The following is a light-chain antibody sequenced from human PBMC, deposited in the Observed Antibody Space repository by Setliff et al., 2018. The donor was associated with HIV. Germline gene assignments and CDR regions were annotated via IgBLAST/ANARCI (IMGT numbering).Light chain of an antibody. J-gene: IGLJ1*01. Sequence: QSVLTQPDSVSGTPGQSITISCTGSSSDIGTYDRVSWYQQRPDGGPRLIIYDVIHRPSGVPHRFSGSKSGNTASLTISGLQTEDEADYYCMSYLSTNSYVFGTGTKVTVL. CDR1: SSDIGTYDR. CDR3: MSYLSTNSYV. V-gene: IGLV2-14*03. CDR2: DVI.